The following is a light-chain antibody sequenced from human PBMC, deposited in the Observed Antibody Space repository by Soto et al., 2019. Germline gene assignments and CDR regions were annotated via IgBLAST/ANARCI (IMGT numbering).Light chain of an antibody. CDR2: DAS. Sequence: EIVLTQSPVTLSLSPGEKPTPSCGASQRVSTFLAWYQKKPGQAPRLLIYDASNRATGVPDRFSGGGSETDFTLTINSLEPGDFAVYYCQQRSSWPSTFGGGTKVEIK. CDR1: QRVSTF. J-gene: IGKJ4*01. CDR3: QQRSSWPST. V-gene: IGKV3-11*01.